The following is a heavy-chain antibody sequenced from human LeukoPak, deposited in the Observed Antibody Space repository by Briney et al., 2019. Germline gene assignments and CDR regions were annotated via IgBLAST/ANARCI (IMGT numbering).Heavy chain of an antibody. Sequence: PGGSLRLSCAASGFTFSSYSMNWVRQAPGKGLEWVSYISSSSSTIYYADSVKGRFTISRDNAKNSLYLQMNSLRAEDTAVYYCARDTRLAAAGNCVDYWGQGTLVTVSS. J-gene: IGHJ4*02. CDR1: GFTFSSYS. CDR2: ISSSSSTI. CDR3: ARDTRLAAAGNCVDY. V-gene: IGHV3-48*04. D-gene: IGHD6-13*01.